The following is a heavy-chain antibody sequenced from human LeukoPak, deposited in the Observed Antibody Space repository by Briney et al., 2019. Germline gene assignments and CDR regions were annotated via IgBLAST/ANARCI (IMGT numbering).Heavy chain of an antibody. V-gene: IGHV1-18*01. CDR2: ISAYNGNT. J-gene: IGHJ5*02. Sequence: ASVKVSCQASGYTFTSYGISWVRQAPGQGLEWMGWISAYNGNTNYAQKLQGRVTMTTDTSTSTAYMELRSLRSDATAVYYCARLIDFWSGYYANWFDPWGQGTLVTVSS. D-gene: IGHD3-3*01. CDR1: GYTFTSYG. CDR3: ARLIDFWSGYYANWFDP.